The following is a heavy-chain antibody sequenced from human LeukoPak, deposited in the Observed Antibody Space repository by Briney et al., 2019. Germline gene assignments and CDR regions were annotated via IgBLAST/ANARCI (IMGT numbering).Heavy chain of an antibody. J-gene: IGHJ5*02. CDR2: IYHSAST. CDR3: ARGVVGGSRYDFWSGSSTTFDP. Sequence: PSETLSLTRTVAGYSISSGYYWGWIRQPPGKGLEWIGIIYHSASTYYNPSLKSRVTISVDTSKNQFSLKLSSVTAADTAVYYCARGVVGGSRYDFWSGSSTTFDPWGQGTLVTVSS. CDR1: GYSISSGYY. V-gene: IGHV4-38-2*02. D-gene: IGHD3-3*01.